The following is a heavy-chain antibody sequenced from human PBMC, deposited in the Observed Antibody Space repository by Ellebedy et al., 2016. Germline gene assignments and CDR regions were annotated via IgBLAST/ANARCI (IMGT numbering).Heavy chain of an antibody. D-gene: IGHD1-26*01. CDR1: GGSIGSYY. V-gene: IGHV4-34*01. J-gene: IGHJ4*02. CDR3: ARDYGSYYFDY. CDR2: INHSGST. Sequence: SETLSLTXTVSGGSIGSYYWSWIRQPPGKGLEWIGEINHSGSTNYNPSLKSRVTISVDTSKNQFSLKLSSVTAADTAVYYCARDYGSYYFDYWGQGTLVTVSS.